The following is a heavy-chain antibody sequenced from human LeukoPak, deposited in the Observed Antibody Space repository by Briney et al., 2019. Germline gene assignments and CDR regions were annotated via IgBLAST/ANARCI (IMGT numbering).Heavy chain of an antibody. CDR3: ARGGYYYDSSGYYYGDY. CDR2: ISNSGSSI. Sequence: GGSLRLSCAASGFTFSDYYMNWIRQAPGKGLEWVSYISNSGSSIYYADSVKGRFTISRDNAKNSLYLLMNSLRSEDTAVYYCARGGYYYDSSGYYYGDYWGQGTLVTVSS. CDR1: GFTFSDYY. J-gene: IGHJ4*02. D-gene: IGHD3-22*01. V-gene: IGHV3-11*01.